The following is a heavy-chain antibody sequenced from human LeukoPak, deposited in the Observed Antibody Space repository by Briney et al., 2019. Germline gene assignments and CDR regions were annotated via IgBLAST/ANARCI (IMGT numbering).Heavy chain of an antibody. Sequence: ASVKVSCEASGYTFTSYYMHWVRQAPGNGLEWRGGFDTEDGETIYAQKFQGRVTMTEDTSTDTAYMELSSLRSEDTAVYYCATLTVEYSSSGWFDYWGQGTLVTVSS. V-gene: IGHV1-24*01. D-gene: IGHD6-6*01. CDR1: GYTFTSYY. CDR2: FDTEDGET. CDR3: ATLTVEYSSSGWFDY. J-gene: IGHJ4*02.